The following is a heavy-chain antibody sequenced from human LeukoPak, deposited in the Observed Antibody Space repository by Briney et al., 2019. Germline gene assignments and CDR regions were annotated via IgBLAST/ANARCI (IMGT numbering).Heavy chain of an antibody. V-gene: IGHV3-73*01. Sequence: GGSLRLSCAASGFTFSGSAMQWVRQAAGKGLEGVGRIRSKANSYATAYAASVKGRFTISRDDSKNAAYLQMNSLKTEDTAVYYCTSQAYCGADCYVDWFDPWGQGTLVTVSS. D-gene: IGHD2-21*02. CDR2: IRSKANSYAT. CDR1: GFTFSGSA. CDR3: TSQAYCGADCYVDWFDP. J-gene: IGHJ5*02.